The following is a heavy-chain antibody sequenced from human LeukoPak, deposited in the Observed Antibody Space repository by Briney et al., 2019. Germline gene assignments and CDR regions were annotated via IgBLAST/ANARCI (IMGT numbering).Heavy chain of an antibody. CDR2: IYTSGNT. Sequence: SETLSLTCTVSGGSISGYYWSWIRQPAGKGLEWIGRIYTSGNTNYNPSLKSRVTMSVDTSRDQLSLKLTSVTAADTAVYYCARDPGGSGSYYNWFDPWGLGTLVTVSS. J-gene: IGHJ5*02. D-gene: IGHD3-10*01. V-gene: IGHV4-4*07. CDR3: ARDPGGSGSYYNWFDP. CDR1: GGSISGYY.